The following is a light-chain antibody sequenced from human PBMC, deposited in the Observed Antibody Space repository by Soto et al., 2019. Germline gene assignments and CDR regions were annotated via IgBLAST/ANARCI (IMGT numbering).Light chain of an antibody. CDR3: SSYTTSNTRQIV. CDR2: DVS. J-gene: IGLJ1*01. CDR1: SSDVSGYNY. Sequence: QSALTQPASVSGSPGQSITISCTGTSSDVSGYNYVSRYQHHPGKAPKLLIYDVSNRPSGISNRFSGSKSDNTASLTISGLQPEDEADYYCSSYTTSNTRQIVFGTGTKVTVL. V-gene: IGLV2-14*03.